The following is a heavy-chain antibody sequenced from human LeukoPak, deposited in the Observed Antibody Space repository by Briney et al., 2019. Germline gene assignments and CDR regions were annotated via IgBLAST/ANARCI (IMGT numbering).Heavy chain of an antibody. CDR1: GGSISSYY. CDR3: ARNQYYYDSSGYYYYYYGMDV. CDR2: IYYSGST. D-gene: IGHD3-22*01. Sequence: KPSETLSLTCTVSGGSISSYYWSWIRQPPGKGLEWIGYIYYSGSTNYNPSLKSRVTISVDTSKNQFSLKLSSVTAADTAVYYCARNQYYYDSSGYYYYYYGMDVWGQGTTVTVSS. V-gene: IGHV4-59*01. J-gene: IGHJ6*02.